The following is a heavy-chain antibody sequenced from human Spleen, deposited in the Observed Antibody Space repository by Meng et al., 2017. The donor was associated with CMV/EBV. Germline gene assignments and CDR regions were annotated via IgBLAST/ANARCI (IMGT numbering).Heavy chain of an antibody. CDR2: VRFDGSNE. CDR3: ARTQDHGDPGDV. CDR1: GFSFSLYG. D-gene: IGHD4-17*01. J-gene: IGHJ6*02. Sequence: GESLKISCAASGFSFSLYGMHWVRQAPGKGLEWVANVRFDGSNEYYADPVKGRFTISRDKSKNTLYLQMNSLRIEDAAIYYCARTQDHGDPGDVWGQGTTVTVSS. V-gene: IGHV3-30*02.